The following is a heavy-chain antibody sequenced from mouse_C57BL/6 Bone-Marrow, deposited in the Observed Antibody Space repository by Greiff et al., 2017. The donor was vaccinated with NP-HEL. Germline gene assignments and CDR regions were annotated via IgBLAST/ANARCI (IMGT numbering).Heavy chain of an antibody. V-gene: IGHV1-50*01. J-gene: IGHJ2*01. CDR3: ARLSSFDY. CDR2: IDPSDSYT. CDR1: GYTFPSYW. Sequence: QVQLQQSGAELVKPGASVKLSCKASGYTFPSYWMQWVKQRPGQGLEWIGEIDPSDSYTNYNQKFKGKATLTVDTSSSTAYMQLSSLTSEDSAVYYCARLSSFDYWGQGTTLTVSS.